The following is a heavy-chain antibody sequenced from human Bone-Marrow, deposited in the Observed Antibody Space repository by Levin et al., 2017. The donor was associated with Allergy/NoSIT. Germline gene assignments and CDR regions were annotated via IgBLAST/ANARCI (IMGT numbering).Heavy chain of an antibody. J-gene: IGHJ6*02. Sequence: GGSLRLSCAASGFTFSSYAMHWVRQAPGKGLEWVAVISYDGSNKYYADSVKGRFTISRDNSKNTLYLQMNSLRAEDTAVYYCARGTPCGGDCYSYYYYGMDVWGQGTTVTVSS. CDR3: ARGTPCGGDCYSYYYYGMDV. D-gene: IGHD2-21*02. V-gene: IGHV3-30-3*01. CDR1: GFTFSSYA. CDR2: ISYDGSNK.